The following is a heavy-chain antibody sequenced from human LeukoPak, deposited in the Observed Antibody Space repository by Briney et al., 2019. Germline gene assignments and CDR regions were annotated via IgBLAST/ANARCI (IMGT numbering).Heavy chain of an antibody. CDR2: INPNSGGT. CDR1: GYTFTDYY. J-gene: IGHJ5*02. CDR3: ARDLEL. Sequence: GASVKVSCTTSGYTFTDYYIHWVRQAPGQGLEWMGWINPNSGGTNYAQKFQGRVTMTRDTSISTAYMELNRLRSDDTAVYYCARDLELWGQGTMVAVSS. V-gene: IGHV1-2*02.